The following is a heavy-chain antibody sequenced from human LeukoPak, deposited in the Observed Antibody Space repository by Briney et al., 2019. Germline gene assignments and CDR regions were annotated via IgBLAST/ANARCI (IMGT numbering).Heavy chain of an antibody. Sequence: GGSLRFSCAASGFTFSDYYMSWIRQAPGKGLEWVSYISSSGSTIYYADSVKGRFTISRDNAKNSLYLQMNSLRAEDTAVYYCARDVGIAARQDWFDPWGQGTLVTVSS. V-gene: IGHV3-11*01. CDR3: ARDVGIAARQDWFDP. CDR1: GFTFSDYY. CDR2: ISSSGSTI. D-gene: IGHD6-6*01. J-gene: IGHJ5*02.